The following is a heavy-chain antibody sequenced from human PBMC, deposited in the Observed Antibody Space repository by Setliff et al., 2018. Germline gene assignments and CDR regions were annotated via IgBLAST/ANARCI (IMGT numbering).Heavy chain of an antibody. CDR3: ARDMGQPYYFES. V-gene: IGHV4-59*12. CDR2: IDHSGGT. CDR1: GGSLSSFY. D-gene: IGHD1-1*01. J-gene: IGHJ4*02. Sequence: PSETLSLTCTVSGGSLSSFYWSWIRQSPGRGLDWIGYIDHSGGTSYNPSFESRVTMSIDTSKRQFSLKLGSATAADTAVYYCARDMGQPYYFESWGLGTLVTVSS.